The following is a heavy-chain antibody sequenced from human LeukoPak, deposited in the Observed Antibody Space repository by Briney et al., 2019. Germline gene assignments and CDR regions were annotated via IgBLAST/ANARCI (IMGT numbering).Heavy chain of an antibody. CDR2: ISGSGGIT. CDR1: GFTFYA. Sequence: PGGSLRLSCAASGFTFYAMRWVRQAPGKGLEWVSAISGSGGITHYADSVKGRFTISRDNSKNTLYLQMNSLKAEDTAVYYCAKGSWGTFDIWGQGTMVTVSS. J-gene: IGHJ3*02. V-gene: IGHV3-23*01. D-gene: IGHD3-16*01. CDR3: AKGSWGTFDI.